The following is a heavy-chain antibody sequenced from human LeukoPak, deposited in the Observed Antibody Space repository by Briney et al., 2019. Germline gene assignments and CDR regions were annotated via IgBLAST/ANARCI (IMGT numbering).Heavy chain of an antibody. CDR2: IYTSGTT. J-gene: IGHJ4*02. D-gene: IGHD3-22*01. CDR1: GGSISSYY. V-gene: IGHV4-4*07. Sequence: SETLSLTCTVSGGSISSYYWSWIRQPAGKGLEWIGRIYTSGTTHYNPSLKSRVTISVDTSKNQFSLKLSSVTAADTAVYYCARWAYSSGSNWGQGTLVTVSS. CDR3: ARWAYSSGSN.